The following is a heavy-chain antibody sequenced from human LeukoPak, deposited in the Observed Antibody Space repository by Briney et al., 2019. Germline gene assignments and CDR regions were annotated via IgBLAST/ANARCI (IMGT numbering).Heavy chain of an antibody. CDR2: INPNSGGT. J-gene: IGHJ4*02. CDR1: GYTFTGYY. CDR3: ARGNAWGNYDQNTPTDY. D-gene: IGHD4-11*01. V-gene: IGHV1-2*02. Sequence: ASVKVSCKASGYTFTGYYMHWVRQAPGQGLEWMGWINPNSGGTNYAQKFQGRVTMTRDTSISTAYMELSRLRSDDTAVYYCARGNAWGNYDQNTPTDYWGQGTLVTVSS.